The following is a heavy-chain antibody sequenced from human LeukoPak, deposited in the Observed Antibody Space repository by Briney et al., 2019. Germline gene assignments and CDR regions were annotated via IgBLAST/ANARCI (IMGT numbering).Heavy chain of an antibody. V-gene: IGHV4-34*01. J-gene: IGHJ4*02. CDR3: ARPVDCSSTFCSGPFDS. CDR2: IDRLGRT. D-gene: IGHD2-2*01. Sequence: SETLSLTCAVYGGSLNHYYWSGIRQPPGKGLEWIGEIDRLGRTNYSPSLKNRVTISIDTSKNQFSLKLTSVTAADSAVYYCARPVDCSSTFCSGPFDSWGQGGLVTVSS. CDR1: GGSLNHYY.